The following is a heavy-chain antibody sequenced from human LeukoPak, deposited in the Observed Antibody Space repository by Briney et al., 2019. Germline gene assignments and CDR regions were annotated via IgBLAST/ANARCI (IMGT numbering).Heavy chain of an antibody. D-gene: IGHD3-22*01. CDR2: ISWNSGSI. J-gene: IGHJ6*03. Sequence: PGRSLRLSCAASGFTFDDYAMHWVRQAPGKGLEWVSGISWNSGSIGYADSVKGRFTISRDNAKNSLYLQMNSLRAEDTALYYCAKDHCRNYYDSSGYHWCGYMDVWGKGTTVTISS. CDR3: AKDHCRNYYDSSGYHWCGYMDV. CDR1: GFTFDDYA. V-gene: IGHV3-9*01.